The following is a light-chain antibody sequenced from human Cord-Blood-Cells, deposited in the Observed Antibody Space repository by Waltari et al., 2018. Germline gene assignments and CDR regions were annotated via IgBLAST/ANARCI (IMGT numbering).Light chain of an antibody. CDR3: SSYTSSSTYV. CDR1: SSDGGGYNY. Sequence: QSALTQPASVSGSPGQSLTISCTGTSSDGGGYNYVSWYQQHPGKAPKLMIYDVSKRPSGVSNRFSGSKSGNTASLTISGLQAEDEADYYCSSYTSSSTYVFGTGTKVTVL. V-gene: IGLV2-14*01. CDR2: DVS. J-gene: IGLJ1*01.